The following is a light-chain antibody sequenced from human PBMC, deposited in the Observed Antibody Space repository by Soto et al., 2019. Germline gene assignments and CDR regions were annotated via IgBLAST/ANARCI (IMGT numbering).Light chain of an antibody. V-gene: IGKV1-5*01. Sequence: DIQMTQSPSTLSASIGDRVTITCRASQTFNNWLAWYQQKPGKAPNLLIYHASNLETGVPSRFSGSAFGTEFTLTISSLQTDDFATYYCQHYNSYPWTFGQGTKVEIK. CDR2: HAS. CDR1: QTFNNW. J-gene: IGKJ1*01. CDR3: QHYNSYPWT.